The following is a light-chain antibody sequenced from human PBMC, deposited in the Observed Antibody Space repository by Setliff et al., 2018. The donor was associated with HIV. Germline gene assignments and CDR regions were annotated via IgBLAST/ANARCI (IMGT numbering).Light chain of an antibody. CDR1: SSNIGAYE. J-gene: IGLJ1*01. V-gene: IGLV1-40*01. Sequence: QSVLTQPPSVSGAPGQRITISCTGSSSNIGAYEVHWYQQLPGTAPNLLIYGNNLWPSGVPDRFSGSKSGTSASLAITGLQPEDEGDYYCQSYDSLSGSRVFGTGTKVTVL. CDR3: QSYDSLSGSRV. CDR2: GNN.